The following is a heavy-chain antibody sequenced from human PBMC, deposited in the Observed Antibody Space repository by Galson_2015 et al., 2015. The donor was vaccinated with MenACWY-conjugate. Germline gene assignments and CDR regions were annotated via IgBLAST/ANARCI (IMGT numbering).Heavy chain of an antibody. CDR3: TKSRFQWLVDFDY. J-gene: IGHJ4*02. CDR2: VSGSGAIT. D-gene: IGHD6-19*01. V-gene: IGHV3-23*01. CDR1: GFTFSTYT. Sequence: SLRLSCAASGFTFSTYTMNWVRQAPGKGLEWVSGVSGSGAITYYADSVKGRFTISRDNSKNTLSLQLNSPRAEDTAVYYCTKSRFQWLVDFDYWGQGTQVAVSP.